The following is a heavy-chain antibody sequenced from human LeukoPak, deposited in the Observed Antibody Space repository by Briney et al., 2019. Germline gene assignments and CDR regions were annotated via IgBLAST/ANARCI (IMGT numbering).Heavy chain of an antibody. CDR2: IHPGDSDT. D-gene: IGHD6-19*01. J-gene: IGHJ4*02. Sequence: GESLKISCKGSGYSFTSYWIGWVRQMPGKGLEWMGIIHPGDSDTRYSPSFQGQVTISVDKSVSTAYLQWSSLKASDTSMYYCARHGTYSSGRGYIDYWGQGSLVTVSS. V-gene: IGHV5-51*01. CDR1: GYSFTSYW. CDR3: ARHGTYSSGRGYIDY.